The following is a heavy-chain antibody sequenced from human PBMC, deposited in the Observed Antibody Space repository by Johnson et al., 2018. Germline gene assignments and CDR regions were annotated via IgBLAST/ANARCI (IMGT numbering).Heavy chain of an antibody. Sequence: VQLVESGAGVKKPGESLKISCKGSGYSFTSYWIGWVRQMPGKGLEWMGIIYPSDSDTRYSPSYQGQVTISPAKSIRPAYLQWRSLKASDTAMDYGARVPGIESGMDVWGQGTTVTVAS. CDR2: IYPSDSDT. J-gene: IGHJ6*02. V-gene: IGHV5-51*01. CDR1: GYSFTSYW. D-gene: IGHD3-10*01. CDR3: ARVPGIESGMDV.